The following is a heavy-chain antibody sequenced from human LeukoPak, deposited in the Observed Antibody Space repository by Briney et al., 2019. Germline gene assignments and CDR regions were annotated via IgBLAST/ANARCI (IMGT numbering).Heavy chain of an antibody. CDR3: AANMVVTAIH. CDR2: ISYDGSNK. D-gene: IGHD2-21*02. V-gene: IGHV3-30*03. Sequence: PGGSMRLSCAASGFTFSSYSMNWVRQAPGKGLEWVAVISYDGSNKYYADSVKGRFTISRDNSKNTLYLQMNSLRAEDTAVYYCAANMVVTAIHWGQGTLVTVSS. CDR1: GFTFSSYS. J-gene: IGHJ1*01.